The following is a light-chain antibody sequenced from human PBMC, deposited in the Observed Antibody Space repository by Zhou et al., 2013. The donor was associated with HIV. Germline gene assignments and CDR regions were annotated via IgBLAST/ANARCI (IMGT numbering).Light chain of an antibody. Sequence: EIVLTQSPGTLSLSPGERATLSCRASQTVSSSYLAWYQQKPGQAPRLLIYDASTRATGVPVRFSGSGSGTEFTLTISSLQSEDIALYYCQQYTNWPLTFGGGTKVEIK. CDR1: QTVSSSY. CDR3: QQYTNWPLT. CDR2: DAS. V-gene: IGKV3-15*01. J-gene: IGKJ4*01.